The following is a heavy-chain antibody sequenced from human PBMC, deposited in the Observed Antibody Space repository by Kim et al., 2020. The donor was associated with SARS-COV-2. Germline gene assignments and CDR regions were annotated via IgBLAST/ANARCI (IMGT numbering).Heavy chain of an antibody. Sequence: ASVKVSCKASGYTFTGYYMHWVRQAPGQGLEWMGWINPNSGGTNYAQKFQGRVTMTRDTSISTAYMELSRLRSDDTAVYYCARVRRQQLVTGYYYGMDVWGQGTTVTVSS. V-gene: IGHV1-2*02. D-gene: IGHD6-13*01. CDR3: ARVRRQQLVTGYYYGMDV. CDR1: GYTFTGYY. J-gene: IGHJ6*02. CDR2: INPNSGGT.